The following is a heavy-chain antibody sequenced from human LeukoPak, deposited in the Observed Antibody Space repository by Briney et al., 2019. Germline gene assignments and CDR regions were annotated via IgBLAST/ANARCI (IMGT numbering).Heavy chain of an antibody. Sequence: ASVKVSCKASGYTFTSYAMHWVRQAPGQRLEWMGWINAGNGNTKYSQKFQGRVTITRDTSASTAYMELSSLRSEDTAVYYCARATYYDFWSGSDFDYWGQGTLVTVSS. D-gene: IGHD3-3*01. CDR1: GYTFTSYA. CDR2: INAGNGNT. V-gene: IGHV1-3*01. J-gene: IGHJ4*02. CDR3: ARATYYDFWSGSDFDY.